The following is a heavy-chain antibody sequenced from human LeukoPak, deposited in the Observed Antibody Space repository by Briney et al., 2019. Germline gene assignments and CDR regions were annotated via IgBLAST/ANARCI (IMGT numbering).Heavy chain of an antibody. V-gene: IGHV3-23*01. Sequence: GGSLRLSCAASGFTFSNYAMSWVRQAPGKGLEWVSTISGSGGSTYYADSVKGRFTISGDNSKSTLYLQMYSLRAEDTAVYYCAKGPYYYDGSGYFYNAFDIWGQGTMVTVSS. CDR2: ISGSGGST. D-gene: IGHD3-22*01. CDR1: GFTFSNYA. CDR3: AKGPYYYDGSGYFYNAFDI. J-gene: IGHJ3*02.